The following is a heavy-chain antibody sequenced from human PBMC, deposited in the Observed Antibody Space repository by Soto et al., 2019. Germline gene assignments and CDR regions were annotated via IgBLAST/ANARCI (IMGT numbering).Heavy chain of an antibody. CDR3: ASSQILKLNWFDP. V-gene: IGHV3-30-3*01. J-gene: IGHJ5*02. CDR2: ISYDGSNK. Sequence: QVQLVESGGGVVQPGRSLRLSCAASGFTFSSYAMHWVRQAPGKGLEWVAVISYDGSNKYYADSVKGRFTISRDNSKNTLYLQMNSLRAEDTAVYYCASSQILKLNWFDPWGQGTLATVSS. D-gene: IGHD2-15*01. CDR1: GFTFSSYA.